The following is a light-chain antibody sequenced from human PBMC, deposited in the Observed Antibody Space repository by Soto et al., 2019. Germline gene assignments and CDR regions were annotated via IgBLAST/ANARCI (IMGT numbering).Light chain of an antibody. J-gene: IGLJ1*01. V-gene: IGLV2-23*01. Sequence: QSALTQPASVSRTPGQSITISCTGTSSDVGSYNLVSWYQQHPGKAPKLMIYEGSKRPSGVSNRFSGSKSGNTASLTISGLQAEDEADYYCCSYAGSSTYVFGTGTQVTVL. CDR1: SSDVGSYNL. CDR2: EGS. CDR3: CSYAGSSTYV.